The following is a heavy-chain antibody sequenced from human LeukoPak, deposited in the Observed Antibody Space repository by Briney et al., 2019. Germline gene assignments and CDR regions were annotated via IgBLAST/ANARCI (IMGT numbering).Heavy chain of an antibody. CDR2: ISGSGGST. CDR1: GFTVSSYA. D-gene: IGHD4-17*01. J-gene: IGHJ4*02. Sequence: GGSLRLSCAASGFTVSSYAMSWVRQAPGKGLEWVAAISGSGGSTYYADSVKGRFTISRDNSKNTLYLQMNSLRAEDTAVYYCAKAGYGDYVFDYWGQGTLVTVSS. CDR3: AKAGYGDYVFDY. V-gene: IGHV3-23*01.